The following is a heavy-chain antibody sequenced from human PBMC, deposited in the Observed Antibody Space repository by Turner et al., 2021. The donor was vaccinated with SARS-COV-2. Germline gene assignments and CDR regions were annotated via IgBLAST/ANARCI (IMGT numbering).Heavy chain of an antibody. D-gene: IGHD4-4*01. Sequence: QVQLVQSGAEVKKPGASVKVSRKVSGYTLIELSMHWVRQAPGKGLEWKGGFDPEDGETIYAQKFQGRVTMTEDTSTDTAYMELSSLRSDDTAVYYCATAPGMTTTGWFDPWGQGTLVTVSS. CDR2: FDPEDGET. V-gene: IGHV1-24*01. CDR3: ATAPGMTTTGWFDP. J-gene: IGHJ5*02. CDR1: GYTLIELS.